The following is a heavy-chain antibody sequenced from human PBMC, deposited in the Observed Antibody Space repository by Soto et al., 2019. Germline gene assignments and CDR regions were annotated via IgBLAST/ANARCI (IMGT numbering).Heavy chain of an antibody. V-gene: IGHV4-39*01. J-gene: IGHJ5*02. CDR1: GSSISSSSYY. CDR3: ASLTYSSSSLWFDP. CDR2: IYYSRIT. Sequence: SETLSLTCTVSGSSISSSSYYWGWIRQPPGKGLEWVGSIYYSRITYYNPSLKSRVTISVDTSKNQFSLKLSYVTAADTAVYYCASLTYSSSSLWFDPWGQGTLVTVSS. D-gene: IGHD6-6*01.